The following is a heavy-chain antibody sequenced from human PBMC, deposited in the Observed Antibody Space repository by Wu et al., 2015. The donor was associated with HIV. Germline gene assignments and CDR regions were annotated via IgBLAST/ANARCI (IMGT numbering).Heavy chain of an antibody. Sequence: QVPLVQSGAEVKRPGASVKVSCKASGYTFSDYFIHWVRQAPGQGLEWMGWINPNSGDTNHAQKFQGRVTMTWHTSTSTAYMELSRLRSDDTAVYYCARDVGFGAVAAIINWFDPWGQGTLVTVSS. CDR2: INPNSGDT. CDR1: GYTFSDYF. CDR3: ARDVGFGAVAAIINWFDP. D-gene: IGHD6-19*01. V-gene: IGHV1-2*02. J-gene: IGHJ5*02.